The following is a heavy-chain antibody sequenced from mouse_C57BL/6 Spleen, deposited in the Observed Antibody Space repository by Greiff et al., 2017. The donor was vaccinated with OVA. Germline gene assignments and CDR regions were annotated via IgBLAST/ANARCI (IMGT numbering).Heavy chain of an antibody. D-gene: IGHD2-5*01. CDR2: IDPETGGT. CDR1: GYTFTDYE. Sequence: VQLQQSGAELVRPGASVTLSCKASGYTFTDYEMHWVKQTPVHGLEWIGAIDPETGGTAYNQKFKGKAILTADKSSSTAYMELRSLTSEDSAVYYCTRKRPYYSNYEGDFDVWGTGTTVTVSS. CDR3: TRKRPYYSNYEGDFDV. J-gene: IGHJ1*03. V-gene: IGHV1-15*01.